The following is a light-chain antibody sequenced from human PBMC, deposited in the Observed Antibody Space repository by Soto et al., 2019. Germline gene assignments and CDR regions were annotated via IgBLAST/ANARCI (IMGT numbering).Light chain of an antibody. V-gene: IGKV3-20*01. CDR3: QQYDPSRTLT. Sequence: EIVLTQSPGTLSLSPGERATFSCRASQSVSSSYLAWYQQKPGQAPRLLFYGTSSRATGIPDRFSGSGYGTDFALTISRLEPEDFAVYYCQQYDPSRTLTFGGGTKVEIK. CDR2: GTS. CDR1: QSVSSSY. J-gene: IGKJ4*02.